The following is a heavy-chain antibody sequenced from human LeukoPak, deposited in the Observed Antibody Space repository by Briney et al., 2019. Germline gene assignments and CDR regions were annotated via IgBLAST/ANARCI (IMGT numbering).Heavy chain of an antibody. CDR3: AKLQGFIAVAGMSD. CDR1: GFTFSSYG. V-gene: IGHV3-23*01. J-gene: IGHJ4*02. D-gene: IGHD6-19*01. Sequence: PGGSLRLSCAASGFTFSSYGMSWVRQAPGKGLEWVSAISGSGGSTYYADSVKGRFTISRDNSKNTLYLQMNSLRAEDTAVYYCAKLQGFIAVAGMSDWGQGTLVTVSS. CDR2: ISGSGGST.